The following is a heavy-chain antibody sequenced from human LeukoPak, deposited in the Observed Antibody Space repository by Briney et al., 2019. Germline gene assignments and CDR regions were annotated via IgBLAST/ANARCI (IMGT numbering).Heavy chain of an antibody. V-gene: IGHV3-23*01. D-gene: IGHD6-19*01. CDR2: ISGSGGST. CDR1: GFTFSRYA. J-gene: IGHJ5*02. CDR3: AKGGQWLAYNWFDH. Sequence: PGGSLRLSCAASGFTFSRYAMSWVRQAPGKGLEWVSAISGSGGSTYYADSVKGRFTISRDNTKNTLYLQMNSLRAEDTAVYYCAKGGQWLAYNWFDHWGQGTLVTVSS.